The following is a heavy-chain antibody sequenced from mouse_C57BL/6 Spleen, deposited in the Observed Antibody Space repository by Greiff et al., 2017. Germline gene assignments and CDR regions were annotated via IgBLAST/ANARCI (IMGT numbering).Heavy chain of an antibody. J-gene: IGHJ2*01. CDR3: TKRGTYNSNYGDY. CDR2: ISTYYGDA. CDR1: GYTFTDYA. Sequence: QVQLQQSGPELVRPGVSVKISCKGSGYTFTDYAMHWVKQSHAKSLEWMGVISTYYGDASYTQKVKDKATMTVDKASSTAYMELARLTSEDSAVYYCTKRGTYNSNYGDYWGKGTTLTVSS. V-gene: IGHV1-67*01. D-gene: IGHD2-5*01.